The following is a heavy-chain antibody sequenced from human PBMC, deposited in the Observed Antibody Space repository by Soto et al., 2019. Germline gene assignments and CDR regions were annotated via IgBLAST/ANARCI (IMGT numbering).Heavy chain of an antibody. CDR1: GFTVSNYG. V-gene: IGHV3-33*01. CDR2: IWYDGSNK. J-gene: IGHJ4*02. D-gene: IGHD6-6*01. CDR3: ARGGLYSSSSDVDY. Sequence: QVQLVESGAGVVQPGRSLSLSCAAAGFTVSNYGIHCVRQTPGKGLEWVADIWYDGSNKYYADSVKGRFTISRDNSKSTLYLHMDSRRGADTAVYSWARGGLYSSSSDVDYWGQGTLVTVSS.